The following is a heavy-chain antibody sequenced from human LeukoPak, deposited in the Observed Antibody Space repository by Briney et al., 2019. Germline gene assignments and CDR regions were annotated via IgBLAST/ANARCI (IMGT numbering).Heavy chain of an antibody. J-gene: IGHJ4*02. Sequence: PGGSLRLSCAASGFTFSTYGMSWVRQAPGRGLEWVSALSDSGGSTYYADSVKGRFTISRDNSKNTLYLQMNSLRGEDTAVYYCAKRAAYSSGNYWDYWGQGTLVTVSS. CDR3: AKRAAYSSGNYWDY. D-gene: IGHD6-19*01. CDR2: LSDSGGST. V-gene: IGHV3-23*01. CDR1: GFTFSTYG.